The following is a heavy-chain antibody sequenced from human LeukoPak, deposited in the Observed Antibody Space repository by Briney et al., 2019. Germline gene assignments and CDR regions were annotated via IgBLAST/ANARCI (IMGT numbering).Heavy chain of an antibody. CDR2: SNPNNGGT. V-gene: IGHV1-2*02. J-gene: IGHJ2*01. CDR3: ARGVRNWYFDL. D-gene: IGHD3-3*01. Sequence: GASVKVSCKASGYTFTRYYMHWVRQAPGQGVEGMGWSNPNNGGTNYAQKFQGRVTMTRDTSISTAYMELSRLRSDDTAVYYCARGVRNWYFDLWGRGTLVTVSS. CDR1: GYTFTRYY.